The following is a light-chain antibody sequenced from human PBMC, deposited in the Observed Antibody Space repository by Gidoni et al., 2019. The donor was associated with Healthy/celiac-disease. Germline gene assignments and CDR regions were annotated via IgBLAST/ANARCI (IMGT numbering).Light chain of an antibody. CDR2: AAS. CDR1: QGIRID. Sequence: AIQFPQSPSSLSSSVGDRVTITCRASQGIRIDLGWYQQKPGKPPKLLIYAASSVQSGVPSRFSGSGSGTDFTLTISSLQPEDFAAYYCLQDYNYPYTFGQGTKLEIK. CDR3: LQDYNYPYT. V-gene: IGKV1-6*01. J-gene: IGKJ2*01.